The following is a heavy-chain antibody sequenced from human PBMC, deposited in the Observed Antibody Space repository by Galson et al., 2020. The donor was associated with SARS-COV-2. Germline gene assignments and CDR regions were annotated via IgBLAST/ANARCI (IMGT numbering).Heavy chain of an antibody. CDR2: INPKFGGT. CDR1: GYTFTDYY. J-gene: IGHJ4*02. V-gene: IGHV1-2*06. CDR3: ARPAYSGYDPLHY. D-gene: IGHD5-12*01. Sequence: ASVKVSCKASGYTFTDYYIHWVRQAPGQGLEWMGRINPKFGGTKIEHKFQGRVTMTRDASTGTAYMELSGLTSDDTAVYFCARPAYSGYDPLHYWGQGTLRTVSS.